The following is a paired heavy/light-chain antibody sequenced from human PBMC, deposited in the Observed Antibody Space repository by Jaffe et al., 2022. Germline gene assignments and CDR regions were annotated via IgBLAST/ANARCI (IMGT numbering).Light chain of an antibody. CDR1: RSLLHTSGHNY. J-gene: IGKJ5*01. CDR2: FGS. V-gene: IGKV2-28*01. Sequence: DIVMTQSPLSLPVTPGEPASISCRSSRSLLHTSGHNYLDWYLQKPGQSPRVLIYFGSNRASGVPDRFSGSGSGTDFTLKISRVESEDVGVYYCMQHLLTPITFGQGTRLDIK. CDR3: MQHLLTPIT.
Heavy chain of an antibody. D-gene: IGHD1-26*01. CDR1: GFAFSRSW. Sequence: ELQLVESGGGLVQPGGSLRLSCAPSGFAFSRSWLMWVRQAPRKGLEWVANINPDGTKKYYVDSVKGRFTISRDNAENSLFLQMDSLRVEDTAIYYCATWESDTMGGGYLWGQGTLVTVSS. J-gene: IGHJ5*02. V-gene: IGHV3-7*01. CDR3: ATWESDTMGGGYL. CDR2: INPDGTKK.